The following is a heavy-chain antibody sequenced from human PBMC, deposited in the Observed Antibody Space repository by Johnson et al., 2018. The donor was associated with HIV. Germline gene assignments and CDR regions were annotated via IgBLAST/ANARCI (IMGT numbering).Heavy chain of an antibody. J-gene: IGHJ3*02. CDR3: AKAYSSSWYPVGMDDAFDI. CDR2: ICGRCGGT. V-gene: IGHV3-23*04. Sequence: VQLVESGGGVVQPGGSLRLSCAASGFTVSSNYMSWVRQAPGKGLEWVSGICGRCGGTYSADSMKGRFAISRDSSKSPLFLHMNSLRAEDTAVYYCAKAYSSSWYPVGMDDAFDIWGQGTMVTVSS. CDR1: GFTVSSNY. D-gene: IGHD6-13*01.